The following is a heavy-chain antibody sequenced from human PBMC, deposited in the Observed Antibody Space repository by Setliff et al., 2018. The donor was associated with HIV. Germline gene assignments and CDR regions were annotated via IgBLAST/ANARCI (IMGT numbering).Heavy chain of an antibody. V-gene: IGHV1-2*02. Sequence: ASVKVSCKASGYTFTDYYIHWVRQAPGQGLEWIGWIYPNTGGTNYAQKFQGRVTMTRDTSISTAYMELSRLTSDDTAIYYCTRSFPYYYESSGLYAMDVWGQGTTVTVSS. D-gene: IGHD3-22*01. CDR1: GYTFTDYY. CDR2: IYPNTGGT. CDR3: TRSFPYYYESSGLYAMDV. J-gene: IGHJ6*02.